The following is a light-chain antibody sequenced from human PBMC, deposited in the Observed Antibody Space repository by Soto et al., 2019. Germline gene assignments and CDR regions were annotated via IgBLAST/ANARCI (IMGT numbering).Light chain of an antibody. CDR2: LEGSGSY. CDR1: SGHSSYI. J-gene: IGLJ3*02. Sequence: QLVLTQSSSASASLGSSVKLTCTLSSGHSSYIIAWHQQQPGKAPRYLMKLEGSGSYNKGSGVPDRFSGSSSGADRYLTISNLQSEDEADYYCETWDSKTSHWVFGGGTKVTV. CDR3: ETWDSKTSHWV. V-gene: IGLV4-60*03.